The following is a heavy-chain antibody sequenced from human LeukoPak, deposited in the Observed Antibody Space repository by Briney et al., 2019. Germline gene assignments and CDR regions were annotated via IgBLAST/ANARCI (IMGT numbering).Heavy chain of an antibody. V-gene: IGHV3-7*01. Sequence: PGGSLRLSCAASGFTFSSYWISWARQAPGKGLEWVANIKEDGSVKYYLDSVKGRFTISRDNVKNSLYLQMNSLRAEDTAVYYCARDGGWLQFDYWGEGALLTVS. CDR2: IKEDGSVK. J-gene: IGHJ4*02. CDR1: GFTFSSYW. D-gene: IGHD5-24*01. CDR3: ARDGGWLQFDY.